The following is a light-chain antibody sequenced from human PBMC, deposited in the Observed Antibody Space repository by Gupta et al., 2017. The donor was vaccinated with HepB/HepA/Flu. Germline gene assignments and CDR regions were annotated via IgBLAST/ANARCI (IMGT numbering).Light chain of an antibody. Sequence: QSVLTQPLPVSAAPGQKVTSSCSGSRTNIGNNYVSWYQQLPGTAPKLLIYENNKRPSGIPDRFSVSNSGTSATLGITGLQTGDEADYYCGTWHSSLTAGVFGGGTKLTVL. J-gene: IGLJ2*01. CDR2: ENN. V-gene: IGLV1-51*02. CDR3: GTWHSSLTAGV. CDR1: RTNIGNNY.